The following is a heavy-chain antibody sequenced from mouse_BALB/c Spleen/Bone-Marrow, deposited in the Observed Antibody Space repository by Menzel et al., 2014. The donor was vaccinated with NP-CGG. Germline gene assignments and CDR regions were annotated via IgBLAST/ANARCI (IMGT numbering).Heavy chain of an antibody. V-gene: IGHV2-2*02. CDR2: IWSGGST. CDR3: ARKAISPYAKDY. CDR1: GFSLTSYG. J-gene: IGHJ4*01. Sequence: QVQLQQSGPGLVQPAQSLSITCTVSGFSLTSYGVHWVRQSPGKGLEWLGVIWSGGSTDYNAAFTSRLSISKDNSKSQVFFKMSSLQANDTAIYYCARKAISPYAKDYWGQGPSVNVSS.